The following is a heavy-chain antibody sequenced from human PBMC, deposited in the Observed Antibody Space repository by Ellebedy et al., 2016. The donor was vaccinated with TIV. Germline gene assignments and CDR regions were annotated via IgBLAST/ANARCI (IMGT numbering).Heavy chain of an antibody. CDR2: IYPSDSDT. CDR3: ARPSDWNDGYFHY. Sequence: GESLKISCKASGYTFTSYWIGWVRQMPGKGLEWMGIIYPSDSDTRYSPSFQGQVTISADKSINTTYLQWNSLKASDTAMFYCARPSDWNDGYFHYWGQGTQVTVSS. J-gene: IGHJ4*02. D-gene: IGHD1-1*01. V-gene: IGHV5-51*01. CDR1: GYTFTSYW.